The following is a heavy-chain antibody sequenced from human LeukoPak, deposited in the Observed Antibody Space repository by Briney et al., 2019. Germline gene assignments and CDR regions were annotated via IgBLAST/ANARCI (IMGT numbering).Heavy chain of an antibody. CDR1: GYSFTSHD. Sequence: ASVKVSCKASGYSFTSHDTNWVRQATGQGLEWMGWMNPNSGNTGYAQKFQDRVTMTRNTSISTAYLELSSLGSEDTAMYYCASALKRGSAGTLIDYWGQGTLVTVSS. D-gene: IGHD6-13*01. J-gene: IGHJ4*02. CDR2: MNPNSGNT. V-gene: IGHV1-8*01. CDR3: ASALKRGSAGTLIDY.